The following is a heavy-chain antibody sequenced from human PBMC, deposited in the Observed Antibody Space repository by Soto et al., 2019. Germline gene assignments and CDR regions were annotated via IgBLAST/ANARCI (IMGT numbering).Heavy chain of an antibody. CDR2: TYYRSKWYN. V-gene: IGHV6-1*01. CDR3: VGNQPALYGMDV. J-gene: IGHJ6*02. Sequence: PSQTLSLTCAISGDSVSSNSAAWNWIRQSPSRGLEWLGRTYYRSKWYNDYAVSVKGRITINPDTSKNQFSLQLNSVTPEDTAVYAGVGNQPALYGMDVGGQGTMVTVSS. D-gene: IGHD2-2*01. CDR1: GDSVSSNSAA.